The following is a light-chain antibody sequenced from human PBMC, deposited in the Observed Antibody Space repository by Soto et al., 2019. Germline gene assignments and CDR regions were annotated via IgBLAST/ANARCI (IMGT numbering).Light chain of an antibody. V-gene: IGLV2-11*01. Sequence: QSAPTQPRPESGAPGQAVSISCFGTGTDVGGYNYVSWYQQHPGKAPQLMIYDVTKRPSGVPDRFSGSKSGNTASLTISGLQAEDEADYYCCSYAGSNLHYVFGLGTKVTVL. CDR1: GTDVGGYNY. J-gene: IGLJ1*01. CDR3: CSYAGSNLHYV. CDR2: DVT.